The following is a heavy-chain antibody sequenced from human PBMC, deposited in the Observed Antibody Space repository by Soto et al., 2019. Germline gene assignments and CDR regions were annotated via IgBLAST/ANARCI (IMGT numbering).Heavy chain of an antibody. CDR2: ISGSGFKK. CDR3: AKNQGVELVPLATVDWFDP. J-gene: IGHJ5*02. Sequence: GSLRRPGTASGCLFENFGMSGVRQAPGKGLEWISSISGSGFKKYYADSVKGRFTISRDNSKSTVYLELNNLSAEDTAVYHCAKNQGVELVPLATVDWFDPWGQGSVVTVSS. V-gene: IGHV3-23*01. D-gene: IGHD1-26*01. CDR1: GCLFENFG.